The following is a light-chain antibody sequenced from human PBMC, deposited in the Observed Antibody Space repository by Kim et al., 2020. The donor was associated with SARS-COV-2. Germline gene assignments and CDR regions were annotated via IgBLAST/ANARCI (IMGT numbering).Light chain of an antibody. J-gene: IGLJ3*02. CDR1: SSNVGSQS. Sequence: QSALTQPPSASGTPGQRVTISCSGTSSNVGSQSVYWYQQLPGTAPRLVIYTTDRRPAGVPDRFSGSKSATSASLAISGLRSGDEADYYCASWDDSVYEWLFGGGTQLTVL. CDR2: TTD. CDR3: ASWDDSVYEWL. V-gene: IGLV1-47*01.